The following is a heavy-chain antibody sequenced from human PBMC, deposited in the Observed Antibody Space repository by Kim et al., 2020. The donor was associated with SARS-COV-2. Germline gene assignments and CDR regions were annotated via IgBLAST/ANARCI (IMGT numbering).Heavy chain of an antibody. CDR2: IYYSGST. CDR3: ARVPGRGAAMVPFDY. J-gene: IGHJ4*02. Sequence: SETLSLTCTVSGGSISSYYWSWIRQPPGKGLEWIGYIYYSGSTNYNPSLKSRVTISVDTSKNQFSLKLSSVTAADTAVYYCARVPGRGAAMVPFDYWGQGTLVTVSS. CDR1: GGSISSYY. D-gene: IGHD5-18*01. V-gene: IGHV4-59*13.